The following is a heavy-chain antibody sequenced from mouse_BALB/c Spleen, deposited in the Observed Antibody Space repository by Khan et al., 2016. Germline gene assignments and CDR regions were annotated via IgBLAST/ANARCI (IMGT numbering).Heavy chain of an antibody. CDR1: GFNIKDTY. CDR3: ARRGPIYYYGSSYGY. V-gene: IGHV14-3*02. J-gene: IGHJ2*01. Sequence: VQLQQSGAELVKPGASVKLSCTASGFNIKDTYMHWVKQRPEQGLEWIERNDPANGNSKYDPKFQGKATIIVDKSSNTAYLQLSSLTSEDTAVYYCARRGPIYYYGSSYGYWGQGTTLTVSS. D-gene: IGHD1-1*01. CDR2: NDPANGNS.